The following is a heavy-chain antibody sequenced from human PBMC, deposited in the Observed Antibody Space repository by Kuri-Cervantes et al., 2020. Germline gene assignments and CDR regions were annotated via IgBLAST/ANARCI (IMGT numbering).Heavy chain of an antibody. V-gene: IGHV4-34*01. CDR3: ARGPYSSSWYSDYYGMDV. D-gene: IGHD6-13*01. Sequence: LSCAAYGGSFSGYKWSWIRQPPGKGLEWIGEINHSGRTNYNPSLKSRVTISVDTSKNQFSLKMSSVTAADTAVCYCARGPYSSSWYSDYYGMDVWGQGTTVTVSS. J-gene: IGHJ6*02. CDR1: GGSFSGYK. CDR2: INHSGRT.